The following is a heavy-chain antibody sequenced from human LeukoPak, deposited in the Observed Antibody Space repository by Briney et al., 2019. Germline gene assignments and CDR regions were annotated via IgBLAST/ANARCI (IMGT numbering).Heavy chain of an antibody. CDR2: ISYGGST. V-gene: IGHV4-59*01. J-gene: IGHJ3*01. CDR3: ARDWGIRTTKYNAFDV. Sequence: PSETLSLTCTVSGVSMRDYSGSWIRQAPGKGLEWIGSISYGGSTNFNPSLESRVAISVDTSQNQFSLKLMSVTAADTAVYSCARDWGIRTTKYNAFDVWGRGTMVTVSS. CDR1: GVSMRDYS. D-gene: IGHD3-16*01.